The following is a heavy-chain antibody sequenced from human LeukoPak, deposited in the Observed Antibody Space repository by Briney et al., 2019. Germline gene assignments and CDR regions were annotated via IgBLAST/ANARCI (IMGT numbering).Heavy chain of an antibody. D-gene: IGHD3-10*01. CDR3: ARVPRRGERFDP. CDR2: MNPISGDT. Sequence: EASVKVSCKASGYTFTSYGISWVRQATGQGLEWMGWMNPISGDTGYALKFQGRVTMSRNTSISTAYMELGSLRSEDTAVYYCARVPRRGERFDPWGQGTLVTVSS. J-gene: IGHJ5*02. V-gene: IGHV1-8*02. CDR1: GYTFTSYG.